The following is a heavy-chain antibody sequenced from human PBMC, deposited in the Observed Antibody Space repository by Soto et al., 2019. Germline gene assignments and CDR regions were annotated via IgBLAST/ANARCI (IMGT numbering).Heavy chain of an antibody. D-gene: IGHD3-22*01. CDR2: ISTSAI. J-gene: IGHJ4*02. CDR3: ARVTTTFDY. V-gene: IGHV3-11*01. Sequence: QVQLVESGGGLVKPGGSLRLSCAASGFTFSDYYMSWIRQAPGKGLEWVSYISTSAIYYADSVKGRFTISRDNAKNSLYLQMNSLRVEDTAVYYCARVTTTFDYWGQGTLVTVSS. CDR1: GFTFSDYY.